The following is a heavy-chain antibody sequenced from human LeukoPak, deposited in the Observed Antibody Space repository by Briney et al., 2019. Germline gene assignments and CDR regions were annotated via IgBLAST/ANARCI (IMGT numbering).Heavy chain of an antibody. J-gene: IGHJ3*02. CDR2: IYTSGST. CDR1: GGSISSYY. V-gene: IGHV4-4*07. D-gene: IGHD3-22*01. Sequence: SETLSLTCTVSGGSISSYYWSWIRQPPGKGLEWIGRIYTSGSTNYNPSLKSRVTMSVDTSKNQFSLKLSSVTAADTAVYYCARTPDSSGYYYRFGAFDIWGQGTMVTVSS. CDR3: ARTPDSSGYYYRFGAFDI.